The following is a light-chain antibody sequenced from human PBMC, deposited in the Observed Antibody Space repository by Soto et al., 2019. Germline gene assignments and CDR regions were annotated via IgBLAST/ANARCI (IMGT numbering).Light chain of an antibody. J-gene: IGLJ3*02. CDR2: EVN. CDR3: ISYASRDTLLWV. CDR1: NSDVGGYNF. V-gene: IGLV2-14*01. Sequence: QSALTQPASVSGSPGQAITISCTGTNSDVGGYNFVSWYQQYPGKAPKLLMYEVNNRPSGISNRFSGSKSGNTASLTISGLQAEDEADYYCISYASRDTLLWVCVGGTPLNVL.